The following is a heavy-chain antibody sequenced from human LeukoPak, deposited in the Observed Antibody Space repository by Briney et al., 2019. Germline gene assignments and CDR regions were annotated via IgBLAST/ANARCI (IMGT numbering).Heavy chain of an antibody. D-gene: IGHD5-12*01. V-gene: IGHV1-3*03. CDR3: ARGWGYSGYDLPNDY. Sequence: ASVKVSCKASGYTFTSYAMHWVRQAPGQRLEWMGWINAGNGNTKYSQEFQGRVTITRDTSASTAYMELSSLRSEDMAVYYCARGWGYSGYDLPNDYWGQGTLVTVSS. J-gene: IGHJ4*02. CDR2: INAGNGNT. CDR1: GYTFTSYA.